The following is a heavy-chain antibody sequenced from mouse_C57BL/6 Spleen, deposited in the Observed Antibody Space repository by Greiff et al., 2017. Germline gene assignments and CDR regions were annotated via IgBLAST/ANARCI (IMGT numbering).Heavy chain of an antibody. J-gene: IGHJ3*01. CDR2: INPSSGYT. V-gene: IGHV1-7*01. Sequence: HVQLKASGAELANPGASVKLSCTASGYTFTSYWMHWVKQRPGQGLDWIGYINPSSGYTKSNQKFKDKATLTADKSSSTAYMQLSSLTYDDAAVEYCSRRDDYEGFADWGQGTLVTVSA. CDR1: GYTFTSYW. CDR3: SRRDDYEGFAD. D-gene: IGHD2-4*01.